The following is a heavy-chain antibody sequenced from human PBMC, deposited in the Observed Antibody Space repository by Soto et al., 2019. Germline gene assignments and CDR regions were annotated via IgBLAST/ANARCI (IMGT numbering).Heavy chain of an antibody. V-gene: IGHV1-69*01. D-gene: IGHD3-16*01. CDR1: GCSFGSSA. CDR3: ARLRRDWGDAFDL. Sequence: QVQLVQSGADVKKPGSSVKVSCKTSGCSFGSSAISWVRQAPAQGLEWMGEIIPVFDKANYAQNFQGRLTITADELTGTVFMELSSLRSEYTAVYFCARLRRDWGDAFDLWGLGTFVTVSS. J-gene: IGHJ3*01. CDR2: IIPVFDKA.